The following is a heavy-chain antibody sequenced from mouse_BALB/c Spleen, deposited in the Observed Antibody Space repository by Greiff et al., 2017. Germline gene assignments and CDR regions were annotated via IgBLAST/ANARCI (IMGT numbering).Heavy chain of an antibody. V-gene: IGHV1-9*01. CDR2: ILPGSGST. CDR1: GYTFSSYW. CDR3: AGGNYRVYAMDY. D-gene: IGHD2-1*01. J-gene: IGHJ4*01. Sequence: VQGVESGAELMKPGASVKISCKATGYTFSSYWIEWVKQRPGHGLEWIGEILPGSGSTNYNEKFKGKATFTADTSSNTAYMQLSSLTSEDSAVYYCAGGNYRVYAMDYWGQGTSVTVSS.